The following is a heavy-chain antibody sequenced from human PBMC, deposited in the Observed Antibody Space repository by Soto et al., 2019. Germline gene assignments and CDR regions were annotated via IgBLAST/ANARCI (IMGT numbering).Heavy chain of an antibody. V-gene: IGHV5-51*01. CDR1: EYNFSTYW. Sequence: GESLKISCKGSEYNFSTYWIAWVRQMPGKGMEWMGNIYPYDSDTRYSPSFQGQVTISADTSITTAYLQWSGLRASDTAMYFCARHLVGSTRGNFDYWGQGTLVTVSS. CDR2: IYPYDSDT. J-gene: IGHJ4*01. D-gene: IGHD2-2*01. CDR3: ARHLVGSTRGNFDY.